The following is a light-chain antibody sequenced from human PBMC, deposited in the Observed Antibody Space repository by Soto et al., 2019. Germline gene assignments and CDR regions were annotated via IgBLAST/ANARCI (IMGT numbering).Light chain of an antibody. J-gene: IGLJ2*01. CDR1: RSNIGAGYP. Sequence: QSVLTQPPSVSGAPGQRVTISCTGSRSNIGAGYPVHWYQQLPGTAPKLLIYGDSNRPSGVPDRFSASKSDTSASLAITGLQTEDEADYFCQSYDTSHVVFGGGTKLTVL. V-gene: IGLV1-40*01. CDR2: GDS. CDR3: QSYDTSHVV.